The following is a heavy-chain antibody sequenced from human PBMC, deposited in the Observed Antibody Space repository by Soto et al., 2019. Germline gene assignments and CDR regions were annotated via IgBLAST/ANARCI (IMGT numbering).Heavy chain of an antibody. Sequence: VGSLRLSCAPSGFIFSHYAMSWVRQAPGKGLEWVSSIGGAGDDTNYADSVKGRFTISRDNSKNTLFLQMNSLRVEDTAVYYCANDAVPRNDLWDYFEFGGQGTLVTVSS. CDR1: GFIFSHYA. J-gene: IGHJ4*02. V-gene: IGHV3-23*01. D-gene: IGHD1-1*01. CDR2: IGGAGDDT. CDR3: ANDAVPRNDLWDYFEF.